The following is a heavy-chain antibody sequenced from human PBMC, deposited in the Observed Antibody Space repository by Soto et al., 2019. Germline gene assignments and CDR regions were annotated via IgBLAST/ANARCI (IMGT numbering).Heavy chain of an antibody. V-gene: IGHV4-59*01. CDR3: ARDRGGYCSDGRCYLDY. Sequence: PSETLSLTCTVSGGSISSYYWSWIRQPPGKGLEWIGYIYYSGSTNYNPSLKSRVTISVDTSKNQFSLKLSSVTAADTAVYYCARDRGGYCSDGRCYLDYWGQGTLDTASS. D-gene: IGHD2-15*01. CDR1: GGSISSYY. CDR2: IYYSGST. J-gene: IGHJ4*01.